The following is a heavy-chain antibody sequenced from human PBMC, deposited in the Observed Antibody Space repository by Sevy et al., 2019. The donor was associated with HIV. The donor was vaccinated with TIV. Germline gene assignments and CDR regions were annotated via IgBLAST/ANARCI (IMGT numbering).Heavy chain of an antibody. V-gene: IGHV3-7*01. CDR2: IKQDGSEK. J-gene: IGHJ6*04. CDR3: ARPPWCSSTSCLLDV. Sequence: GGSRLSCAASGFTFSSYWMSWVRQAPGKGLEWVANIKQDGSEKYYVDSVKGRFTISRDNAKNSLYLQMNSLRAEDTAVYYCARPPWCSSTSCLLDVWGKGTTVTVSS. D-gene: IGHD2-2*01. CDR1: GFTFSSYW.